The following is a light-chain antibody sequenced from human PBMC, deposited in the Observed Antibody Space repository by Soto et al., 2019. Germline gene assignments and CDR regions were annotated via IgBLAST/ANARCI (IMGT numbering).Light chain of an antibody. V-gene: IGKV3-20*01. CDR3: QGYT. CDR2: GAS. Sequence: EIVLTQSPGTLSLSPGERATLSCRASQSVSSSYLAWYQQKPGQAPRLLIYGASSRATGIPDRFSGSGSGTDFTLTISRLEPEDFAVYYCQGYTFGQGTKLEIK. J-gene: IGKJ2*01. CDR1: QSVSSSY.